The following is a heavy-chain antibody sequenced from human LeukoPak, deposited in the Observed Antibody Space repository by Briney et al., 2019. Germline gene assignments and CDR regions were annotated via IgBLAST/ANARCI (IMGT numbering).Heavy chain of an antibody. J-gene: IGHJ4*02. CDR1: GGSITSYY. D-gene: IGHD4-23*01. CDR2: IYYSGST. V-gene: IGHV4-59*12. CDR3: ARDHGGNSLFDY. Sequence: PSETLSLTCTVSGGSITSYYWSWIRQPPGKGLEWIGYIYYSGSTNYNPSLKSRVTISVDTSKNQFSLKLSSVTAADTAVYYCARDHGGNSLFDYWGQGTLVTVSS.